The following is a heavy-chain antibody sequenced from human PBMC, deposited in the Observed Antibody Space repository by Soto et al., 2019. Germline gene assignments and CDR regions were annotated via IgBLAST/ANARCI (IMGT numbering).Heavy chain of an antibody. D-gene: IGHD3-3*01. CDR3: ARGRRRDYDFWSGYYIDYFDY. CDR1: GFTFSTYG. Sequence: QVQLVESGGGVVRPGRSLRLSCAPSGFTFSTYGMHWVRQAPGKGLEWVAVIWYDGSNKYYADSVKGRFTISRDNSKNTLYLQMNSLRAEDTAVYYCARGRRRDYDFWSGYYIDYFDYWGQGTLVTVSS. CDR2: IWYDGSNK. J-gene: IGHJ4*02. V-gene: IGHV3-30*19.